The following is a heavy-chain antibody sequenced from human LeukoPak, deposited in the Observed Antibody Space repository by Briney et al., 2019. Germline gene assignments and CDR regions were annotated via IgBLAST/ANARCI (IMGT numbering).Heavy chain of an antibody. J-gene: IGHJ6*02. D-gene: IGHD3-10*01. Sequence: GRSLRLSCAASGFTFSSYGMHWVRQAPGKGLEWVAVTSYDGSNKDYADSVKGRFTISRDNSKNTLYLQMDSLRSEDTAVYYCTREALVRGVRYHGMDVWGQGTTVTVSS. V-gene: IGHV3-30-3*01. CDR3: TREALVRGVRYHGMDV. CDR1: GFTFSSYG. CDR2: TSYDGSNK.